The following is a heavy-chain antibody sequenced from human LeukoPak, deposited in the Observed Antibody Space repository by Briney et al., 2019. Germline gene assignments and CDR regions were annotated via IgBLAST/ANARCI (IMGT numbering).Heavy chain of an antibody. CDR2: IGGGGGNT. J-gene: IGHJ4*02. CDR1: GFTFSSYW. V-gene: IGHV3-23*01. D-gene: IGHD6-19*01. Sequence: GGSLRLSCAASGFTFSSYWMTWVRQAPGKGLEWVSSIGGGGGNTNYADSVKGRFTISRDNSKNTLYLQMNSLRAEDTAVYYCVRDRGRSGWYDRADYWGQGTLVTVSS. CDR3: VRDRGRSGWYDRADY.